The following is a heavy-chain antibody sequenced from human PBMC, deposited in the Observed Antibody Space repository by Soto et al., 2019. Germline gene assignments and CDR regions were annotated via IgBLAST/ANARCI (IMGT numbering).Heavy chain of an antibody. CDR2: VKQDGSDK. J-gene: IGHJ4*02. CDR3: ARGGGNFDQ. D-gene: IGHD3-16*01. Sequence: EVQLVESGGGLVQPGGSLRLTCAASGFTCSGHWMSWVRQAPGKGLEWVANVKQDGSDKYYVDSVKGRFIISRDNAKESLYWEMNSLRDDDTAVYYCARGGGNFDQWGQGTLVTVSS. V-gene: IGHV3-7*04. CDR1: GFTCSGHW.